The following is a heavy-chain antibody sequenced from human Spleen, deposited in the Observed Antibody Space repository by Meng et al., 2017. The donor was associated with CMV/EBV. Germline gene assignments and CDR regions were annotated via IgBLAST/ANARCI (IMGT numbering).Heavy chain of an antibody. CDR2: INPNSGGT. Sequence: FTGYNMRLVRQASGQGLGWMGWINPNSGGTNYAQKFQGRVTMTRDTSISTAYMELSRLRSDDTAVYYCARDRRCSSTSCYDRYWFDPWGQGTLVTVSS. V-gene: IGHV1-2*02. CDR3: ARDRRCSSTSCYDRYWFDP. CDR1: FTGYN. D-gene: IGHD2-2*01. J-gene: IGHJ5*02.